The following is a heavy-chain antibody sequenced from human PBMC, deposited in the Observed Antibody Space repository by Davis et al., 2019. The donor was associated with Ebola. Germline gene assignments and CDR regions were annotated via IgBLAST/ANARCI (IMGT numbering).Heavy chain of an antibody. J-gene: IGHJ6*02. CDR3: ARVGQGYCISTSCYEWDYYYGMDV. V-gene: IGHV3-30*03. D-gene: IGHD2-2*01. CDR2: ISYDGSNK. Sequence: PGGSLRLSCAASGFTFSNHGMHWVRQAPGKGLEWVAVISYDGSNKYYADSVKGRFTISRDNSKNTLYLQMNSLRAEDTAVYYCARVGQGYCISTSCYEWDYYYGMDVWGQGTTVTVSS. CDR1: GFTFSNHG.